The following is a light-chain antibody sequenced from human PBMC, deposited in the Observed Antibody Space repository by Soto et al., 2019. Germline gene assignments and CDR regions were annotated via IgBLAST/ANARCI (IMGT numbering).Light chain of an antibody. Sequence: EIVLTQSPGTLSLSPGDRATLSCMASQSISSNYLAWYQQRPGQAPRLLMYDAYSRAAGIPDRFSGSGSGTDFTLTISRPEPEDFAVFYCHHYNRSPIFTFGPGTKVDIK. CDR3: HHYNRSPIFT. J-gene: IGKJ3*01. CDR2: DAY. V-gene: IGKV3-20*01. CDR1: QSISSNY.